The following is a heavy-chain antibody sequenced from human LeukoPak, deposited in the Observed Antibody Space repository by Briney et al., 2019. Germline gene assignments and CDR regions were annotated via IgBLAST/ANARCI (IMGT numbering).Heavy chain of an antibody. V-gene: IGHV3-74*01. CDR2: VKGDGRTT. CDR1: GLTLSDFW. D-gene: IGHD5-18*01. CDR3: ATGHSYGYDY. J-gene: IGHJ4*02. Sequence: PGGSLRLSCAASGLTLSDFWMHWVRQPPGKGLVWVALVKGDGRTTIYADSVKGLFTISRDNAKNTLYLQMNSPRADDSGVYYCATGHSYGYDYWGQGVLVTVSS.